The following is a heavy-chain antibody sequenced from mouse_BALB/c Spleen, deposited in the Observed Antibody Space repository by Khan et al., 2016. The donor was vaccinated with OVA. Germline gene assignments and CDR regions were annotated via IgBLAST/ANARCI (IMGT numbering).Heavy chain of an antibody. Sequence: VQLQESGAELARPGASVKMSCKASGYTFTSHTMHWIKQRPGQGLEWIGYINPRSGYNQKLNDKATLTADISSSTAYMQLSSLTSEDSAVYYCARRTTEYALDYGGQGTSVTGSS. V-gene: IGHV1-4*01. CDR3: ARRTTEYALDY. CDR1: GYTFTSHT. D-gene: IGHD2-14*01. CDR2: INPRSG. J-gene: IGHJ4*01.